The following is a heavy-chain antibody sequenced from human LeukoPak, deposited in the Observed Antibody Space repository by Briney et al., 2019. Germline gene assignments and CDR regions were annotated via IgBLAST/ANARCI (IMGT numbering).Heavy chain of an antibody. D-gene: IGHD2-15*01. CDR2: INHSGST. CDR1: GGSFSGYY. V-gene: IGHV4-34*01. J-gene: IGHJ4*02. CDR3: ARDVGEGYCSGGSCSDY. Sequence: KPSETLSLTCAVYGGSFSGYYWSWIRQPPGKGLEWIGEINHSGSTNYNPSLKSRVTISVDTSKNQFSLKLSSVTAADTAVYYCARDVGEGYCSGGSCSDYWGQGTLVTVSS.